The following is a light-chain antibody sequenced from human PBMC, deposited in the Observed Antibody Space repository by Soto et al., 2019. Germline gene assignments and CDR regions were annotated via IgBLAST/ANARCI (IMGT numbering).Light chain of an antibody. Sequence: QSVLTQPRSVSGSPGQSVTISCTGTSSDVGDYNYVSWYQQHPGKAPKLIICDVSKRPSGVPDRFSGSKSGNTASLTISGLQAEDEADYYCCSYAGSYTWVFGGGTKLTV. V-gene: IGLV2-11*01. CDR2: DVS. CDR1: SSDVGDYNY. J-gene: IGLJ3*02. CDR3: CSYAGSYTWV.